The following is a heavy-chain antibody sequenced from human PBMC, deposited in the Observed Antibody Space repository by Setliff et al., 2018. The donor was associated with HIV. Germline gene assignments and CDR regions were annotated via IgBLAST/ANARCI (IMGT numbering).Heavy chain of an antibody. V-gene: IGHV1-2*06. CDR1: AYTLSELS. D-gene: IGHD3-16*01. CDR3: ARVMITFGGSYAFDI. Sequence: ASVKVSCKVSAYTLSELSMHWVRQAPGQGLEWMGRINPNSGGTNYAQKFQGRVTMTRDTSISTAYMELSRLRSEDTAVYYCARVMITFGGSYAFDIWGQGTMVTVSS. CDR2: INPNSGGT. J-gene: IGHJ3*02.